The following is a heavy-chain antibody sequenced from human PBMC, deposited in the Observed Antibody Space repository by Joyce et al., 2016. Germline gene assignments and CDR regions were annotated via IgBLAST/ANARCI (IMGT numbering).Heavy chain of an antibody. Sequence: DVQLVESGGGLVQTGGSLRLSCAASGFSLSNYWMSWVRQAPGKGQEWVANIKPDGSEEYYVDSVKGRFSISRDNAGSSVYLQVNRLRAEDTGVYFCVRDMFRGDDRDYWGQGTLVTVSS. CDR3: VRDMFRGDDRDY. CDR1: GFSLSNYW. J-gene: IGHJ4*02. CDR2: IKPDGSEE. V-gene: IGHV3-7*01. D-gene: IGHD3-10*01.